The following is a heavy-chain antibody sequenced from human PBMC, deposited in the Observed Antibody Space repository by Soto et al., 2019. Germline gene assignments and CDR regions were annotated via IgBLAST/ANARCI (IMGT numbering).Heavy chain of an antibody. CDR1: GGSISSYDYY. Sequence: SETLSLTCTVSGGSISSYDYYWSWIRQHPAKGLEWIGYMSYSGSTYYNPSLRSRVTISIDTSKNQYSLNLASVTAADTAVYFCARPFYARASRDNWFDPWGQGTLVTAPQ. D-gene: IGHD4-17*01. J-gene: IGHJ5*02. CDR2: MSYSGST. CDR3: ARPFYARASRDNWFDP. V-gene: IGHV4-31*03.